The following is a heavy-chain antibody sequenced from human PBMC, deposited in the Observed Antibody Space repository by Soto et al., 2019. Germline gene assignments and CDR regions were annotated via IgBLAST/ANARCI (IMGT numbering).Heavy chain of an antibody. CDR2: ISGSGGST. V-gene: IGHV3-23*01. J-gene: IGHJ4*02. Sequence: VQLLESGGGLVQPGGSLRLSCAASGFTFSSYAMSWVRQAPGKGLEWVSAISGSGGSTYYADSVKGRFTISRDNSKNTLYLQMNSLRAEDTAVYYCAKETRGYCSSTSCSSDYWGQGTLVTVSS. D-gene: IGHD2-2*01. CDR1: GFTFSSYA. CDR3: AKETRGYCSSTSCSSDY.